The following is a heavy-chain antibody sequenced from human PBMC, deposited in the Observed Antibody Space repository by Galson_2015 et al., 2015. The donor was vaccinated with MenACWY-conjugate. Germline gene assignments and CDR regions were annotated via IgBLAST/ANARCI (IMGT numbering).Heavy chain of an antibody. Sequence: QSGAEVKKPGESLKISCQGSGYSFGSYWIGWVRQMPGKGLEWMGLIYPGDSDTRYSPSFQGQVTISADKSISTAYLQWSSLKASDTAIYYCAKTRGGGITMVRGGDYYGMDVWGQGTTVTVSS. V-gene: IGHV5-51*01. CDR3: AKTRGGGITMVRGGDYYGMDV. D-gene: IGHD3-10*01. CDR2: IYPGDSDT. J-gene: IGHJ6*02. CDR1: GYSFGSYW.